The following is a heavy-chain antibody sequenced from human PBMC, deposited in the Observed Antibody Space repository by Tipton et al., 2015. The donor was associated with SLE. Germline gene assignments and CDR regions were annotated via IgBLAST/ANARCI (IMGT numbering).Heavy chain of an antibody. CDR3: ARGPPFMEWERNWFDP. CDR2: IYHSGST. J-gene: IGHJ5*02. V-gene: IGHV4-59*01. D-gene: IGHD3-3*02. Sequence: GLVKPSETLSLTCGVSGGSISSYFWSWIRQPPGKGLEWIGYIYHSGSTNYNPSIKSRVTISVDTSQNHFSLRLTSVTAADTAVYYCARGPPFMEWERNWFDPWGQGTLVTASS. CDR1: GGSISSYF.